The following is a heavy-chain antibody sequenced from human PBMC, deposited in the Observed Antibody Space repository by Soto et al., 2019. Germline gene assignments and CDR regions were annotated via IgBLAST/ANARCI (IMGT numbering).Heavy chain of an antibody. V-gene: IGHV1-46*03. Sequence: ASVKVSCNASGYTFTTYYRHWVRQAPGQGLEWMGIINPSGGSTSYAQKFQGRVTMTRDTSTSTVYMELSSLRSEDTAVYYCVRENWFDPWGQGTLVTVSS. CDR3: VRENWFDP. CDR1: GYTFTTYY. J-gene: IGHJ5*02. CDR2: INPSGGST.